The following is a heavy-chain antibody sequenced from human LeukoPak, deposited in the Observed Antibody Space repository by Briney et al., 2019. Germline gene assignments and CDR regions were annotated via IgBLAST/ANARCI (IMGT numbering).Heavy chain of an antibody. V-gene: IGHV1-69*06. J-gene: IGHJ6*03. CDR1: GGTFSSYA. CDR3: ATWQAYYGSGSRPSYYYYYMDV. D-gene: IGHD3-10*01. Sequence: ASVKVSCKASGGTFSSYAISWVRQAPGQGLEWMGGIIPIFGTANYAQKFQGRVTITADKSTSTAYMELSSLRSEDTAVYYCATWQAYYGSGSRPSYYYYYMDVWGKGTTVTVSS. CDR2: IIPIFGTA.